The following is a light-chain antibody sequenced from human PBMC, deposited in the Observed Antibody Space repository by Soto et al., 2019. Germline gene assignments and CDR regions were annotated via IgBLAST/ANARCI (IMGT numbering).Light chain of an antibody. Sequence: QPVLTQSPSASASLGASVKLTCTLSSGHSSYAIAWHQQQPEKGPRYLMKLNSDGSHSKGDGIPDRFSGSSSGAERYLTIASLQSEDEADYYWQTWGTGPWVFGGGTKVTVL. CDR3: QTWGTGPWV. J-gene: IGLJ3*02. V-gene: IGLV4-69*01. CDR2: LNSDGSH. CDR1: SGHSSYA.